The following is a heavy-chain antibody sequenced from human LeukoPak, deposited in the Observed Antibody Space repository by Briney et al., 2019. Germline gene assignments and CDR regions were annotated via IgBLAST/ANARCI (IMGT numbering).Heavy chain of an antibody. CDR3: AQLARGEPRVRFAFDI. CDR2: LNSNGGST. D-gene: IGHD3-16*01. CDR1: GFTFSAYA. J-gene: IGHJ3*02. Sequence: GGSLRLSCAASGFTFSAYAIHWVRQAPGKGLEYVSGLNSNGGSTYYATSVKDRFTISRDTSKNTLYLQMGSLRAEDTAVYYCAQLARGEPRVRFAFDIWGQGTMVTVSS. V-gene: IGHV3-64*01.